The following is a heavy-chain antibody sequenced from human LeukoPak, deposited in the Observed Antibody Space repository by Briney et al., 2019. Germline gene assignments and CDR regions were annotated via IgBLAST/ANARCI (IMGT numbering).Heavy chain of an antibody. Sequence: GGSLRLSCAASGFTFSDYYISWIRQAPGKGLEWVSYISSSGSTIYYADSVKGRFTISRDNAKNSLYLQMNSLRAEDTAVYYCARGGQYCSSTSCSNYYYYMDVWGKGTTVTVSS. CDR2: ISSSGSTI. J-gene: IGHJ6*03. CDR1: GFTFSDYY. D-gene: IGHD2-2*01. CDR3: ARGGQYCSSTSCSNYYYYMDV. V-gene: IGHV3-11*04.